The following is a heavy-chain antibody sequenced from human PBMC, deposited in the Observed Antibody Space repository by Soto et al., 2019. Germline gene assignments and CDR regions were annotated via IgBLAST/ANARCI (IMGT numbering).Heavy chain of an antibody. Sequence: EVQLLESGGGLVQPGGSLRLSCAASGFNFNIYAMTWVRQAPGKGLEWVSTISPGGDSTYFADSVKGRVTISRDNSKSTHSPQMNSLRAEDTATYFCAKALANPYYYYYMDVWGTGTTVTVSS. V-gene: IGHV3-23*01. CDR3: AKALANPYYYYYMDV. CDR2: ISPGGDST. CDR1: GFNFNIYA. J-gene: IGHJ6*03.